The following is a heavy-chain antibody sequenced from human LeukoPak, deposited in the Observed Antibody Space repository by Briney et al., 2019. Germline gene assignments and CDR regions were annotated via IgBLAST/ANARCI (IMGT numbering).Heavy chain of an antibody. V-gene: IGHV4-59*07. D-gene: IGHD3-10*01. CDR3: ARGLHTGSYYMPWLWFDP. J-gene: IGHJ5*02. CDR2: IYDSGNT. Sequence: SDTLTLLCTLFGGLHRPYYGLGMRQPTERAGVWIGYIYDSGNTNYNPSLSSRVTISGETSKNQFSLKATSVPAADTAGYYCARGLHTGSYYMPWLWFDPWGQGTLVTVSS. CDR1: GGLHRPYY.